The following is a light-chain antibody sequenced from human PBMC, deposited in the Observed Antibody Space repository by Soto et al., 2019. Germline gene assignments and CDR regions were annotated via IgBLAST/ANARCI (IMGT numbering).Light chain of an antibody. CDR1: SSDVGSYDL. CDR2: EAT. CDR3: CSYAGASTYV. J-gene: IGLJ1*01. V-gene: IGLV2-23*01. Sequence: QSALTQPASVSGSPGQSITISCTGTSSDVGSYDLVSWYQQHPGKAPKLMIYEATKRPSGVSVRFSGSKSGNTASLTISGLQAEDEADYYCCSYAGASTYVFGIGTKLTFL.